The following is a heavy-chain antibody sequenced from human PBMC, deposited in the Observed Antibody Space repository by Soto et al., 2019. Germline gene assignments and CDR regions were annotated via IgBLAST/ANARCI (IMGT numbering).Heavy chain of an antibody. CDR2: LSSSRSTM. CDR3: ARVRVGGWYDSDF. CDR1: GFTFSTYS. V-gene: IGHV3-48*01. Sequence: EVRLVESGGGLEQPGGSLRLSCVASGFTFSTYSMNWVRQVLGKGLEWLSYLSSSRSTMYYADSVRGRFNISRDNAKNSLFLQMSSLRREDTALYFCARVRVGGWYDSDFWGQGTLVTVAS. J-gene: IGHJ4*02. D-gene: IGHD6-19*01.